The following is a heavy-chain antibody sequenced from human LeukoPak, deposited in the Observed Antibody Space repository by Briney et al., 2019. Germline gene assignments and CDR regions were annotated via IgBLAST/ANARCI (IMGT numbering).Heavy chain of an antibody. CDR1: GGTFSSNA. V-gene: IGHV1-69*13. J-gene: IGHJ4*02. Sequence: SVKVSCKASGGTFSSNAISWVRQAPGQGLEWMGGITPIFGTANYAQKFQGRVTITADESTSTAYMELSSLRSEDTAVYYCARSCSSTSCYKKGHFDYWGQGTLVTVSS. CDR2: ITPIFGTA. D-gene: IGHD2-2*02. CDR3: ARSCSSTSCYKKGHFDY.